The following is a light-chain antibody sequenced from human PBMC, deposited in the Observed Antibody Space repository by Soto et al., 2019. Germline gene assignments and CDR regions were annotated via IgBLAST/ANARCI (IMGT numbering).Light chain of an antibody. CDR2: AAS. J-gene: IGKJ3*01. V-gene: IGKV1-8*01. CDR1: QGISSY. CDR3: QPYNSYPFT. Sequence: AIRMTQSPSSFSASTGDRVTITCRASQGISSYLAWYQQKPGKAPKLLIYAASTLQSGVPSRFSGSRSGTDFTITISCLQSADFATYYCQPYNSYPFTFGPGPKVDIK.